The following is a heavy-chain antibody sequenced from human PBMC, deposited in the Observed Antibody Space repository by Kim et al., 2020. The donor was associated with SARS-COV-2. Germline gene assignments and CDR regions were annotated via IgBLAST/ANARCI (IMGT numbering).Heavy chain of an antibody. D-gene: IGHD3-22*01. CDR3: ARRYYYDSSGHFDF. J-gene: IGHJ4*02. CDR1: GFIFSSYA. V-gene: IGHV3-30-3*01. CDR2: MSPDGSNK. Sequence: GGSLRLSCAASGFIFSSYAMQWVRQAPGKGLEWVAFMSPDGSNKFYADSVKGRFTISRDNSKNSLYLQMNSLRAEDTAVYFCARRYYYDSSGHFDFWGQGTLVTVSS.